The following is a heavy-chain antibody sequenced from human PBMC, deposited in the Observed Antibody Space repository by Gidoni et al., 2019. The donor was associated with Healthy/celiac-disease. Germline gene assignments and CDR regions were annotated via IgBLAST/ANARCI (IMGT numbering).Heavy chain of an antibody. V-gene: IGHV1-8*01. D-gene: IGHD2-21*02. Sequence: QVQLVQAGAEVKKPGASVKVSCKASGYNFTSYDINWVRQATVQGLEWMGWMNPNSGNTGYAQKFQGRVTMTRNTSISTAYMELSSLRSEDTAVYYCASGPQYGGNSRRWFDPWGQGTLVTVSS. J-gene: IGHJ5*02. CDR1: GYNFTSYD. CDR3: ASGPQYGGNSRRWFDP. CDR2: MNPNSGNT.